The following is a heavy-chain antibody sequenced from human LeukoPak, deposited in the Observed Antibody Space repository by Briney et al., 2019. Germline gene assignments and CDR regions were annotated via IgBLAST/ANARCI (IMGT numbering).Heavy chain of an antibody. D-gene: IGHD5-24*01. J-gene: IGHJ4*02. Sequence: SETLSLTRAVYGGSFSGYYWSWIRQPPGKGLEWIGEINHSGSTNYNPSLKSRVTISVDTSKNQFSLKLSSVTAADTAVYYCARVRWLQSLHFDYWGQGTLVTVSS. CDR3: ARVRWLQSLHFDY. V-gene: IGHV4-34*01. CDR1: GGSFSGYY. CDR2: INHSGST.